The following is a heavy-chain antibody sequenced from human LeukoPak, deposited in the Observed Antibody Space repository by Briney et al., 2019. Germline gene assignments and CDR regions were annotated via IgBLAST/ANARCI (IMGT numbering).Heavy chain of an antibody. J-gene: IGHJ3*02. CDR3: ARLVEMATTDAFDI. V-gene: IGHV1-69*04. D-gene: IGHD5-24*01. CDR2: IIPILGIA. CDR1: GGTFSSYA. Sequence: ASVKVSCKASGGTFSSYAISWVRQAPGQGLEWMGRIIPILGIANYAQKFQGRVTITADKSTSTAYMELSNLRSEDTAVYYCARLVEMATTDAFDIWGQGTMVTVSS.